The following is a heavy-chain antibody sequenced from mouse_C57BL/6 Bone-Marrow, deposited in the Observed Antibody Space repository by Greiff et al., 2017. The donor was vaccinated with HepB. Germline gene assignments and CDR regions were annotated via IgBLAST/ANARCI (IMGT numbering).Heavy chain of an antibody. V-gene: IGHV3-6*01. CDR1: GYSITSGYY. CDR3: ARGIFSYGSSYDYAMDY. J-gene: IGHJ4*01. Sequence: EVKLQESGPGLVKPSQSLSLTCSVTGYSITSGYYWNWIRQFPGNKLEWMGYISYDGSNNYNPSLKNRISITRDTSKNQFFLKLNSVTTEDTATYYCARGIFSYGSSYDYAMDYWGQGTSVTVSS. D-gene: IGHD1-1*01. CDR2: ISYDGSN.